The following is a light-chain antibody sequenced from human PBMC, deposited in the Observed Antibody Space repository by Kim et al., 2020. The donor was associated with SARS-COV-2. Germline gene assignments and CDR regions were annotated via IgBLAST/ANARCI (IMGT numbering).Light chain of an antibody. CDR3: QLYNNWPQT. J-gene: IGKJ2*01. Sequence: EIVMTQFPVTLSVSPGETVTLSCRTSQRVSTNLAWYQQKPGQAPRLLIYGASMRAAGIPAKFSGSGSGTEFTLTISSLQSEDFAVYFCQLYNNWPQTFGQGTELEI. CDR2: GAS. V-gene: IGKV3-15*01. CDR1: QRVSTN.